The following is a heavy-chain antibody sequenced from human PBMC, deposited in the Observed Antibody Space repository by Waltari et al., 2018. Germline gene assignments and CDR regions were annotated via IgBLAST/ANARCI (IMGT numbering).Heavy chain of an antibody. CDR2: ISGYNGNT. V-gene: IGHV1-18*04. CDR3: ARTYYYDSRDFDH. D-gene: IGHD3-22*01. J-gene: IGHJ4*02. CDR1: GYTFSNYG. Sequence: QVQMVQSGPEVKKPGASVKVSCKYSGYTFSNYGSSWVRLAPGQGLELMGWISGYNGNTMYAPKVQGSVTVTTDTSTGTTYMELRSLRSDDTAVYYCARTYYYDSRDFDHWGQGTLVTVSS.